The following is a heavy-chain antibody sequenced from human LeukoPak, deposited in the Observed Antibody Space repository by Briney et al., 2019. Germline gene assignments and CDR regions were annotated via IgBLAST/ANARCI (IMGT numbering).Heavy chain of an antibody. V-gene: IGHV1-2*02. CDR2: INPHSGGT. Sequence: GASVKVSCKASGYTFTGYYMHWVRQAPGQGLEWMGWINPHSGGTNYAQKFQGRVTMTRDTSISTAYMELSRLRSDDTAVFYCASLAGSYCSGGSCYHEFDYWGQGTLVTVSS. D-gene: IGHD2-15*01. CDR1: GYTFTGYY. J-gene: IGHJ4*02. CDR3: ASLAGSYCSGGSCYHEFDY.